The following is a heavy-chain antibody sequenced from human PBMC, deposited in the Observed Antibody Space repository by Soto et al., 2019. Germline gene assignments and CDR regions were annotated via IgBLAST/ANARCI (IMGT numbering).Heavy chain of an antibody. V-gene: IGHV3-66*01. J-gene: IGHJ6*02. CDR2: IYTGGKT. Sequence: EMPLVESGGDLVQPGGSLRLSCAASGFTVSSNYMSWVRQAPGKGLEWVSVIYTGGKTYYADSVEGRFTISRDDSKNTVHLQMKNLRAEDTAVYYCARDPVRSDYFGMDVWGQGTTVTVSS. D-gene: IGHD3-16*01. CDR1: GFTVSSNY. CDR3: ARDPVRSDYFGMDV.